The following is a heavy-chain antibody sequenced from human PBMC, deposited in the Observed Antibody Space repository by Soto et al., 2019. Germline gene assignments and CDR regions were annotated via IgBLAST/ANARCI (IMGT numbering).Heavy chain of an antibody. CDR2: ISYDGSNK. CDR1: GFTFSSYG. D-gene: IGHD6-13*01. J-gene: IGHJ5*02. CDR3: AKDISSSSWYVERIFDP. V-gene: IGHV3-30*18. Sequence: QVQLVESGGGVVQPGRSLRLSCAASGFTFSSYGMHWVRQAPGKGLEWVAVISYDGSNKYYADSVKGRFTISRDNSKNTLYLHMNSLRAEDTAVYYCAKDISSSSWYVERIFDPWGQGTLVTVSS.